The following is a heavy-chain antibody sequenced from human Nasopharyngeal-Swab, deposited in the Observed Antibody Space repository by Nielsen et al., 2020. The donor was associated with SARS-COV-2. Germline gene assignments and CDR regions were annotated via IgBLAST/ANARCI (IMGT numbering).Heavy chain of an antibody. D-gene: IGHD3-10*01. CDR2: ISASGGST. Sequence: GESLKISCAASGFTFSSYAMSWVRQAPGKGLEWVSAISASGGSTYYTDSVKGRFAVSRDNSMNTLYLQMHSLRVEDTALYYCAKDDVVRGDAFDIWGQGTMVTVSS. CDR3: AKDDVVRGDAFDI. V-gene: IGHV3-23*01. CDR1: GFTFSSYA. J-gene: IGHJ3*02.